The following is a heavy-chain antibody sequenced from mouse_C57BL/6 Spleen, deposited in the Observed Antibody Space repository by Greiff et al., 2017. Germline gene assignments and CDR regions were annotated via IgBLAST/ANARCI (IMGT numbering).Heavy chain of an antibody. Sequence: VQLQQSGAELVKPGASVKISCKASGYAFSSYWMNWVKQRPGKGLEWIGQIYPGDGDTNYNGKFKGKATLTADKSSSTAYMQLSSLTSEDSAVYFCTRSMGTGTFDYWHQGTTLTVSS. CDR3: TRSMGTGTFDY. D-gene: IGHD4-1*01. J-gene: IGHJ2*01. V-gene: IGHV1-80*01. CDR2: IYPGDGDT. CDR1: GYAFSSYW.